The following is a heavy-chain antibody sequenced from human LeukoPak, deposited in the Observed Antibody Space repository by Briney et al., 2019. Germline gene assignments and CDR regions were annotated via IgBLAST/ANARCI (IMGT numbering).Heavy chain of an antibody. CDR1: GGSISSHY. CDR2: IYYSGST. V-gene: IGHV4-59*11. J-gene: IGHJ4*02. CDR3: AGIAVAGPWDY. D-gene: IGHD6-19*01. Sequence: SETLSLTCTVSGGSISSHYWSWIRQPPGKGLEWIGYIYYSGSTNYNPSLKSRVTISVDTSKNQFSLKLSSVTAADTAVYYCAGIAVAGPWDYWGQGTLVNVSS.